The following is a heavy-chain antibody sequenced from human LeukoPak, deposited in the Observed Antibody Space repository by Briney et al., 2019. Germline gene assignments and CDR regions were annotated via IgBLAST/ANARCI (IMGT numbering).Heavy chain of an antibody. Sequence: ASVKVSCKASGYTFTGYYMHWVRQAPGQGLEWMGWINPNSGGTNYAQKFQGRVTMTRDTSISTAYMELSRLRSDDTAVYYCARPNGDYVGRGFDYWGQGTLVTVSS. CDR2: INPNSGGT. CDR1: GYTFTGYY. J-gene: IGHJ4*02. D-gene: IGHD4-23*01. CDR3: ARPNGDYVGRGFDY. V-gene: IGHV1-2*02.